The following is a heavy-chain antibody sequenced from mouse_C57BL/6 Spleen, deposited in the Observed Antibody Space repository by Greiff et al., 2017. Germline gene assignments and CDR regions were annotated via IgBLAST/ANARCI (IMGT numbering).Heavy chain of an antibody. CDR1: GFSFTSYG. CDR2: IWADGST. CDR3: AKDIYYGAMDY. J-gene: IGHJ4*01. Sequence: QVQLQQSGPGLVAPSPSLSITCTVSGFSFTSYGVSWVSQPPGKGLEWLGEIWADGSTTYHSDLIARLSISKEYYKSQVVLKLISLQTYDAATYYCAKDIYYGAMDYWGQGTSVTVSS. D-gene: IGHD2-1*01. V-gene: IGHV2-3*01.